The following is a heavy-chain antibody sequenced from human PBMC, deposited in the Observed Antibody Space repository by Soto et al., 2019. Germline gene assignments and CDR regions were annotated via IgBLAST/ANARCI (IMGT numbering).Heavy chain of an antibody. CDR1: GGSMIRYY. CDR2: MYHSGST. CDR3: ARVPDY. V-gene: IGHV4-30-2*01. Sequence: SETLSLTCTVSGGSMIRYYWSWILQPPGKGLGWIGYMYHSGSTYYNPSLKSRVTISIDRSKNQFSLKLSSVTAADTAVYYCARVPDYWGQGILVTVSS. J-gene: IGHJ4*02. D-gene: IGHD2-2*01.